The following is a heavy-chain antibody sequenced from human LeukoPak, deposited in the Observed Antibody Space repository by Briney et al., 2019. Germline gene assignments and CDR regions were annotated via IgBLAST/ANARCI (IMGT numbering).Heavy chain of an antibody. V-gene: IGHV3-9*01. CDR3: AKEGFSAFDP. CDR2: ISWNSGSI. CDR1: GFTFDDYA. J-gene: IGHJ5*02. Sequence: GGSLRLSCAASGFTFDDYAMHWVRQAPGKGLEWVSGISWNSGSIGYADSVKGRFTISRDNAKNSLYLQMNSLRAEDTALYYCAKEGFSAFDPWSQGTLVTVSS. D-gene: IGHD3-10*01.